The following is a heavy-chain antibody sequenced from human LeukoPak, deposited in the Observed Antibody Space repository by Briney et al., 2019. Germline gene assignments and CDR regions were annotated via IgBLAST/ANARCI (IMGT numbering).Heavy chain of an antibody. CDR3: ARHRYSGSDTQGFDY. J-gene: IGHJ4*02. V-gene: IGHV5-51*01. CDR1: GYRFTDYW. D-gene: IGHD5-12*01. CDR2: VHPSNSET. Sequence: GESLKISCKGSGYRFTDYWIAWVRQMPGKGLEWMGIVHPSNSETRYSPSFQGQVTISADKSISTGYLQWNSLKASDTAMYFCARHRYSGSDTQGFDYWGQGTLVTVSS.